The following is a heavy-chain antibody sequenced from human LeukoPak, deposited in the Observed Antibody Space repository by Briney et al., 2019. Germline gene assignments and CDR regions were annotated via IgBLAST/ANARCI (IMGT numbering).Heavy chain of an antibody. CDR2: INPNTGDT. Sequence: ASVKVSCKASGYTFTGYYMHWVRQAPGQGFEWMGWINPNTGDTNYAQKFQGRVTMTRDTTISAAFMGLTRLTSDDTAVYYCASYPSSSPPFDYWGQGTLVTVSS. CDR1: GYTFTGYY. V-gene: IGHV1-2*02. D-gene: IGHD6-6*01. J-gene: IGHJ4*02. CDR3: ASYPSSSPPFDY.